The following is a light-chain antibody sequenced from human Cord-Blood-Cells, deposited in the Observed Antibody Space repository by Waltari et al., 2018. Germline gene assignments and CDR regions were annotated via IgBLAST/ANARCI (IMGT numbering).Light chain of an antibody. CDR2: GVS. CDR3: SSYTSSSTPVV. J-gene: IGLJ2*01. V-gene: IGLV2-14*01. CDR1: SSDVGGYNY. Sequence: QSALTQPASVSGSPGQSITISCTGTSSDVGGYNYVSWYQQHPGKAPKLMIYGVSNRPSGVSNRFSGSKSGNTASLTISGLRAEDEADYYCSSYTSSSTPVVFGGGTKLTVL.